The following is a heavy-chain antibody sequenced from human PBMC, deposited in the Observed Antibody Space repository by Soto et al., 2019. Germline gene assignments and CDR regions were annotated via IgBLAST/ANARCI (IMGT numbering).Heavy chain of an antibody. J-gene: IGHJ4*02. CDR1: GFTFSSYA. CDR3: ANPRNGGKAAVAGKYYFDY. V-gene: IGHV3-23*01. D-gene: IGHD6-19*01. CDR2: ISGSGGST. Sequence: EVQLLESGGGLVQPGGSLRLSCAASGFTFSSYAMSWVRQAPGKGLEWVSAISGSGGSTYYADSVKGRFTISRDNSKNTLYLQMNSLRAEDTAVYYCANPRNGGKAAVAGKYYFDYWGQGTLVTVSS.